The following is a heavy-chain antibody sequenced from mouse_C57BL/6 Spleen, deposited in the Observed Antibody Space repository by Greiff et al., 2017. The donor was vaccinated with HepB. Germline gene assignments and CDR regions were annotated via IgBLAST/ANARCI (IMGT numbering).Heavy chain of an antibody. CDR1: GYTFTDYN. CDR3: ARDPLVLGSYFDV. V-gene: IGHV1-22*01. CDR2: INPNNGGT. D-gene: IGHD2-10*02. Sequence: EVQLQQSGPELVKPGASVKMSCKASGYTFTDYNMHWVKQSHGKRLEWIGYINPNNGGTSYNQKFKGKATLTVNKSSSTAYMELRSLTSEDSAVYYCARDPLVLGSYFDVWGTGTTVTVSS. J-gene: IGHJ1*03.